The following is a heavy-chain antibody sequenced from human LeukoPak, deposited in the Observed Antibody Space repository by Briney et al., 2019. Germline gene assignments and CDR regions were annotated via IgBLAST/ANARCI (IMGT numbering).Heavy chain of an antibody. D-gene: IGHD3-3*01. J-gene: IGHJ4*02. CDR1: GFTVSSNY. CDR3: XXXGAYVRFLEWLIDY. Sequence: GGSLRLSCAASGFTVSSNYMSWVRQAPGKGLEWASVIYSGGSTYYADSVKGRFTISRDNSKNTLYLQMNSLRAEDTAVYYCXXXGAYVRFLEWLIDYWGQGTLVTVSS. V-gene: IGHV3-66*01. CDR2: IYSGGST.